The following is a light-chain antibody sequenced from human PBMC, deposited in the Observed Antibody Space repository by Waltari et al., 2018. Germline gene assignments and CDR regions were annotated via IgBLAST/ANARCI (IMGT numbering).Light chain of an antibody. CDR3: QKYGRLPAT. V-gene: IGKV3-20*01. CDR1: QSVSKY. Sequence: EIVLTQSPGTLSLSPGERATLSCWASQSVSKYLAWYQQNPGQAPRLLIYETSIRATGVLDRFSGSGSGTDFSLTISRLEPEDFAVYYCQKYGRLPATFGQGTKVEIK. J-gene: IGKJ1*01. CDR2: ETS.